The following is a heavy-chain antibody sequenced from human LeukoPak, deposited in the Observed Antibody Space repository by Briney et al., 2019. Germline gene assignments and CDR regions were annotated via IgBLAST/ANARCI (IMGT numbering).Heavy chain of an antibody. V-gene: IGHV3-15*01. CDR3: RASFDY. J-gene: IGHJ4*02. CDR1: GFTFSNAW. Sequence: GGSLRLSCAASGFTFSNAWMSWVRQAPGKGLEWVGRIKTKADGGSTDYAAPVKGRFTISRDDSKNTLYLQMNILKTEDTAVYYCRASFDYWGQGTLVTVSS. CDR2: IKTKADGGST.